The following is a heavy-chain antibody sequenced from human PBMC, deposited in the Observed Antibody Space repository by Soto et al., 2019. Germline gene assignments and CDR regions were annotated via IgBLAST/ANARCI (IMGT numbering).Heavy chain of an antibody. CDR2: IYPGDSDT. Sequence: GESLEISCAVSVYIFTNYWIGWVRQMPGKGLDWMGLIYPGDSDTRYSPSFQGQVTISAXXXIXXXYXQXXXLXASDTAMYYCARRATIFEFDTWGQGPLVTVSS. V-gene: IGHV5-51*01. D-gene: IGHD3-9*01. J-gene: IGHJ4*02. CDR1: VYIFTNYW. CDR3: ARRATIFEFDT.